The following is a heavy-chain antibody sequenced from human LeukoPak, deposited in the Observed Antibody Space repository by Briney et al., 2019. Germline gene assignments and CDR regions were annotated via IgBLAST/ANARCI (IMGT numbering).Heavy chain of an antibody. V-gene: IGHV3-23*01. D-gene: IGHD3-22*01. J-gene: IGHJ4*02. CDR3: AKDLPHYYESSAMGPFDY. Sequence: GGSLRLSCAASGFTFSSYAMSWVRQAPGKGLEWVSAISGSGGSTYYADSVKGRFTISRDNSKNTLYLQMTSLRAEDTAVYYCAKDLPHYYESSAMGPFDYWGQGTLVTVSS. CDR2: ISGSGGST. CDR1: GFTFSSYA.